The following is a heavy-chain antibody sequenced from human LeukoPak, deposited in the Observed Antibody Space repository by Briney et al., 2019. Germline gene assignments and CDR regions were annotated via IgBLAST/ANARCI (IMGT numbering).Heavy chain of an antibody. J-gene: IGHJ4*02. Sequence: GGSLRLSCAASGFTFSSYGMHWVRQAPGKGLEWVANIKPDGSVKYYVDSVKGRFIVSRDNAKNSLYLRMNSLRVEDTAVYYCASTSWSGYDYWGQGTLVTVSS. CDR2: IKPDGSVK. V-gene: IGHV3-7*01. CDR1: GFTFSSYG. CDR3: ASTSWSGYDY. D-gene: IGHD3-3*01.